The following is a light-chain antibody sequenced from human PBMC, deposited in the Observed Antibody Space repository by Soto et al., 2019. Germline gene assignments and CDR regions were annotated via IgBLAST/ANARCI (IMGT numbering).Light chain of an antibody. V-gene: IGKV3-11*01. J-gene: IGKJ2*02. CDR1: QSVSSY. CDR2: DAS. CDR3: QQRSNWPPSWT. Sequence: EIVLTQSPATLSLFPGERATLSCRASQSVSSYLAWYQQKPGQAPRLLIYDASNRATGIPARFSGSGSGTDFTLTISSLEPEDFAVYYCQQRSNWPPSWTFGQGTKLEIK.